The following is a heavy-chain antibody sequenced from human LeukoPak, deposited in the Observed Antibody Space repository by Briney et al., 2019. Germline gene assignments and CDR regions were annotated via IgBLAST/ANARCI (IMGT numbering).Heavy chain of an antibody. CDR1: GGTFISYA. V-gene: IGHV1-69*06. D-gene: IGHD6-13*01. CDR3: ARGLAAAGVFDY. Sequence: GSSVKVSCKASGGTFISYAISWVRQAPGQGLEWMGGIIPIFGTANYAQKFQGRVTITADKSTSTAYMELSSLRSEDTAVYYCARGLAAAGVFDYWGQGTLVTVSS. CDR2: IIPIFGTA. J-gene: IGHJ4*02.